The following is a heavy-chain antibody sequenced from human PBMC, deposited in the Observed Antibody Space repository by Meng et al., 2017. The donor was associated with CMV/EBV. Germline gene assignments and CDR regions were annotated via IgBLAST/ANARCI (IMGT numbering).Heavy chain of an antibody. D-gene: IGHD3-3*01. V-gene: IGHV4-34*01. CDR2: INHSGST. Sequence: QVQSRLWGAGSLKPSETLSLTCAVYGGSFSGYYWSWIRQPPGKGLEWIGEINHSGSTNYNPSLKSRVTISVDTSKNQFSLKLSSVTAADTAVYYCARGSRRLPRFNWFDPWGQGTLVTVSS. CDR1: GGSFSGYY. CDR3: ARGSRRLPRFNWFDP. J-gene: IGHJ5*02.